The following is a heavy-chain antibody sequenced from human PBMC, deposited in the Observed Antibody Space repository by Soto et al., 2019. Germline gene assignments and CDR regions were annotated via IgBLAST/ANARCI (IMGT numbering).Heavy chain of an antibody. CDR1: DFDFSSYG. Sequence: GGSLRLSCAASDFDFSSYGIHWVRQAPGKGLEWVAASSYDGRETFYADSAKGRFTVSKEMSKNTAFLQMNALGHEDTAVYFCARDSGWPILNFDNWGQGTPVTVSS. V-gene: IGHV3-30*03. CDR2: SSYDGRET. D-gene: IGHD3-10*01. CDR3: ARDSGWPILNFDN. J-gene: IGHJ4*02.